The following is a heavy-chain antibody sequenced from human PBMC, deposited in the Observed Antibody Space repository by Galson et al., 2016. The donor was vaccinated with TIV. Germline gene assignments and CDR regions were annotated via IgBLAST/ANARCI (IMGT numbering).Heavy chain of an antibody. Sequence: SLRLSCAASGFTFSIYTLHWVRQAPGKGLEWVAVISYDGRITMYADSVKGRITISRDNAKSTLFLQLDSLRPEDTAIYYCARGTYYYGNGYFDLWGRGTLVTVSS. CDR3: ARGTYYYGNGYFDL. V-gene: IGHV3-30*04. J-gene: IGHJ2*01. CDR2: ISYDGRIT. D-gene: IGHD3-10*01. CDR1: GFTFSIYT.